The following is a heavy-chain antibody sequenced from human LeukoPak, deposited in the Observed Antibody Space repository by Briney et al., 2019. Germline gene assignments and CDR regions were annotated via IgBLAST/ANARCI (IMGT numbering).Heavy chain of an antibody. CDR3: TTDQRYCSSTSCYYFDY. CDR2: IKSKTDGGTT. V-gene: IGHV3-15*01. Sequence: GGSLRLSCAASGFTFDDYAMHWVRQAPGKGLEWVGRIKSKTDGGTTDYAAPVKGRFTISRDDSKNTLYLQMNSLKTEDTAVYYCTTDQRYCSSTSCYYFDYWGQGTLVTVSS. J-gene: IGHJ4*02. CDR1: GFTFDDYA. D-gene: IGHD2-2*01.